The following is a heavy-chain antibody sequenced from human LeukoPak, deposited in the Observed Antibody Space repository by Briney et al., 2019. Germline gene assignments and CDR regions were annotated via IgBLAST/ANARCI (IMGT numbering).Heavy chain of an antibody. D-gene: IGHD3-22*01. CDR3: ARMSYDSRGYYFDY. J-gene: IGHJ4*02. Sequence: SETLSLTCTVSGGSISTDNYYWSWIRQPAGKGLEWIGRIYTSGSTNYNPSLKSRVTMSVDTSKNQFSLKLSSVTAADTAVYYCARMSYDSRGYYFDYWGQGTLVTVSS. V-gene: IGHV4-61*02. CDR1: GGSISTDNYY. CDR2: IYTSGST.